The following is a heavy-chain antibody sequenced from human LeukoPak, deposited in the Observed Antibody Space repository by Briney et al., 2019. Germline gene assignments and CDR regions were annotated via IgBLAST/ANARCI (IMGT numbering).Heavy chain of an antibody. J-gene: IGHJ6*03. D-gene: IGHD3-3*01. Sequence: ASVKVSCKASGYTFTSYYMHWVRQAPGQGLEWMGIINPSGGSTSYAQKFQGRVTMTRDTSTSTVYIELSSLRSEDTAVYYCGRNYTSSVPRDVGGKGTTAPVSS. CDR1: GYTFTSYY. CDR3: GRNYTSSVPRDV. CDR2: INPSGGST. V-gene: IGHV1-46*01.